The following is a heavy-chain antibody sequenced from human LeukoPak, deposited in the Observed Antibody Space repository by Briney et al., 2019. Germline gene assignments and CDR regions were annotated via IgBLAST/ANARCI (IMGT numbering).Heavy chain of an antibody. V-gene: IGHV4-59*08. CDR1: GGSISSYY. J-gene: IGHJ3*02. CDR2: IYYSGST. Sequence: PSETLSLTCTVSGGSISSYYWSWIRQPPGKGLEWIGYIYYSGSTNYDPSLKSRVTISVDTSKNQFSLKLSSVTAADTAVYYCARNHVDTGAFDIWGQGTMVTVSS. CDR3: ARNHVDTGAFDI. D-gene: IGHD5-18*01.